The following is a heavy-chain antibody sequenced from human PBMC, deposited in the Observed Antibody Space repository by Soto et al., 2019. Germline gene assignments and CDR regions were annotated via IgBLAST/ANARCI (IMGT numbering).Heavy chain of an antibody. J-gene: IGHJ6*03. V-gene: IGHV1-8*01. D-gene: IGHD3-9*01. CDR2: MNPNSGNT. CDR3: ARGDSYDILTGYYLHYMDV. Sequence: ASAKVSCKASGYTFTSYDINWVRQATGQGLEWMGWMNPNSGNTGYAQKFQGRVTMTRNTSISTAYMELSSLRSEDTAVYYCARGDSYDILTGYYLHYMDVWGKGTTVTVSS. CDR1: GYTFTSYD.